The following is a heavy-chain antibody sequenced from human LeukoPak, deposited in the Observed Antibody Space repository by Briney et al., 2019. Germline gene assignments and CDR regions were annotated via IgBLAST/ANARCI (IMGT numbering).Heavy chain of an antibody. Sequence: SETLSLTCTVSGGSISNYYWSWIRQPPGKGLEWIGYIYYSGSTSYNPSLKSRVTISVDTSKIQFSLKLSSVTAADTAVYYCAGYCSGGSCYVGWSDYWGQGTLVTVSS. J-gene: IGHJ4*02. V-gene: IGHV4-59*08. D-gene: IGHD2-15*01. CDR1: GGSISNYY. CDR3: AGYCSGGSCYVGWSDY. CDR2: IYYSGST.